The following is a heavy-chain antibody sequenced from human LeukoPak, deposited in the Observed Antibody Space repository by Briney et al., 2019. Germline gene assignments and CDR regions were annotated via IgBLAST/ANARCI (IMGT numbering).Heavy chain of an antibody. V-gene: IGHV3-7*03. J-gene: IGHJ6*03. Sequence: GGSLRLSCAASGFTFSSYWMSWVRQAPGKGLEWVANIKQDGSEKYYVDSVRGRFTISRDNAKNSLYLQMNSLRAEDTAIYYCAKNGDRGAYCSGGTCYPYYYYYMDVWGKGTTVTISS. CDR3: AKNGDRGAYCSGGTCYPYYYYYMDV. D-gene: IGHD2-15*01. CDR1: GFTFSSYW. CDR2: IKQDGSEK.